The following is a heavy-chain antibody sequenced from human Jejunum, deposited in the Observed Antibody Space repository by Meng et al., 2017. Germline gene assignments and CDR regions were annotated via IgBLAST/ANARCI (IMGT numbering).Heavy chain of an antibody. CDR2: ISSTSTYI. CDR1: GFTFSSYS. J-gene: IGHJ5*02. Sequence: EVQLVESVGGLVKAGGSMILSCAASGFTFSSYSMHWVRQAPGKGLEWVSSISSTSTYIYYADSMKGRFTVSRDNAKNSLQLQMDSLRAEDTAVYYCARDGHGQAPGFDPWGQGTLVTVSS. D-gene: IGHD3/OR15-3a*01. V-gene: IGHV3-21*01. CDR3: ARDGHGQAPGFDP.